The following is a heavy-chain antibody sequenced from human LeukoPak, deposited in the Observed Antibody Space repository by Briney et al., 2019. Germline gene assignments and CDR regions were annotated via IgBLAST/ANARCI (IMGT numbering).Heavy chain of an antibody. CDR1: GFTFGSFS. CDR2: ISTSSSTM. CDR3: ARVHAAYPFDY. V-gene: IGHV3-48*01. D-gene: IGHD2-15*01. J-gene: IGHJ4*02. Sequence: PGGPLRLSCAASGFTFGSFSMNWVRQAPGKGLEWVSYISTSSSTMYYADSVKGRFTISRDNAKNSLYLQMNSLRAEDTAVYYCARVHAAYPFDYWGQGTLVTVSS.